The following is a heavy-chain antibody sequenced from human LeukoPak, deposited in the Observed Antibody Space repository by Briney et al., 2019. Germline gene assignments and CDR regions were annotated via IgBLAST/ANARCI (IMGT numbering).Heavy chain of an antibody. CDR2: INTNTGNP. J-gene: IGHJ2*01. V-gene: IGHV7-4-1*02. CDR3: ARDYGDFHPNWYFDL. Sequence: ASVKVSCKAFGYTFTGYYMHWVRQDPGQGLEWMGWINTNTGNPTYAQGFTGRFVFSLDTSVSTAYLQISSLKAEDTAVYYCARDYGDFHPNWYFDLWGRGTLVTVSS. CDR1: GYTFTGYY. D-gene: IGHD4-17*01.